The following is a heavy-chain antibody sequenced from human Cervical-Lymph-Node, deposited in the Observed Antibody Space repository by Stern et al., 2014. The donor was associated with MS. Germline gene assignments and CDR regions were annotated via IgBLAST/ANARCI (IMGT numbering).Heavy chain of an antibody. Sequence: VQLVESGAELKKPGSSVQVSCTTSGGIFISSTITWVRQVPGQGLEWMGDISPGLDSVDYAQEFQGRFTLTADDSTNTVYMELTSLQSGDTAMYYCARDGFDSGSALAFWGQGTRVTVSS. CDR1: GGIFISST. CDR2: ISPGLDSV. V-gene: IGHV1-69*01. D-gene: IGHD6-19*01. CDR3: ARDGFDSGSALAF. J-gene: IGHJ4*02.